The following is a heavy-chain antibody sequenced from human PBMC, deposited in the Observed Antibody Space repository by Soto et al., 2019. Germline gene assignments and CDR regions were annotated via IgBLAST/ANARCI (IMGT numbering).Heavy chain of an antibody. CDR1: GFTFSNYA. V-gene: IGHV3-23*01. CDR3: AKRVGANYGNFDS. CDR2: LTSTGEFT. D-gene: IGHD1-26*01. Sequence: GGSLRLSCAVSGFTFSNYAMSWVRQAPGKGLEWVSALTSTGEFTYYSDSVKGRFTISRDNSKNTLYLQMNSLRVEDTAVYYCAKRVGANYGNFDSWGQGTLVTVSS. J-gene: IGHJ4*02.